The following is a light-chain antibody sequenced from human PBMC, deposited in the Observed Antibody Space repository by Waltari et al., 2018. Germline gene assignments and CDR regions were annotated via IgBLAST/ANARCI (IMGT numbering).Light chain of an antibody. CDR2: DVS. V-gene: IGLV2-14*03. CDR3: SSYISSSTLEL. J-gene: IGLJ2*01. Sequence: QSALTQPASVSGSPGQSITISCPGTSSDVGGYNYVSWYQQHPGKATKLMIYDVSNRPSVVSNRFSGSKSGNTASLTISGLQAEDEADYYCSSYISSSTLELFGGGTSLTVL. CDR1: SSDVGGYNY.